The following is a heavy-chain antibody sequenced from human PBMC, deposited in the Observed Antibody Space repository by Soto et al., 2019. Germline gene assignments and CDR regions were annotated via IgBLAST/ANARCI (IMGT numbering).Heavy chain of an antibody. V-gene: IGHV3-30*18. CDR3: AKDLYMAVAGVYYYYYGMDV. CDR2: ISYDGSNK. J-gene: IGHJ6*02. D-gene: IGHD6-19*01. Sequence: PGGSLRLSCAASGFTFSSYGMHWVRQAPGKGLEWVAVISYDGSNKYYADSVKGRFTISRDNSKNTLYLQMNSLRAEDTAVYYCAKDLYMAVAGVYYYYYGMDVWGQGTTVTVSS. CDR1: GFTFSSYG.